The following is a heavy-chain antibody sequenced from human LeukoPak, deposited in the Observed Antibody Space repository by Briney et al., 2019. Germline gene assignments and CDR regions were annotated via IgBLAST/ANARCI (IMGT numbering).Heavy chain of an antibody. CDR2: ISNNGGST. CDR1: GFTFSSYA. CDR3: ARGDSGSHLDY. D-gene: IGHD1-26*01. J-gene: IGHJ4*02. V-gene: IGHV3-64*01. Sequence: GGSLRLSCVASGFTFSSYAMHWVRQAPGKGLEYVSAISNNGGSTYDANSVKGRFTISRDNSKNTLSLQMGSLRAEDKAVYYCARGDSGSHLDYWGQGSLVTVSS.